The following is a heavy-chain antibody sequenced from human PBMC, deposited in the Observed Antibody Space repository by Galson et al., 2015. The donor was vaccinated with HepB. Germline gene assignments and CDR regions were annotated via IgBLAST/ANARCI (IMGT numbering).Heavy chain of an antibody. Sequence: SVKVSCKASGYTFTSFDINWVRQATGQGLEWMGWMNLNSGNTGFARKFQGRFIISRENSKNTLYLQMNSLKTEDTAVYYCANERGASRSPGYWGHGTLVSVSS. D-gene: IGHD1-1*01. V-gene: IGHV1-8*01. CDR2: MNLNSGNT. CDR1: GYTFTSFD. CDR3: ANERGASRSPGY. J-gene: IGHJ4*01.